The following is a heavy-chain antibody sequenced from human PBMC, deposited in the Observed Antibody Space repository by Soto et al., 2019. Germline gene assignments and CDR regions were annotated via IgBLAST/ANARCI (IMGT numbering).Heavy chain of an antibody. CDR2: INQDGSAK. CDR3: AASTGAPGNA. Sequence: EVQLVESGGGLVQPGGSLRLSCVASGFTFSNFWMSWARQAPGKGLEWVANINQDGSAKYYVPSVRGRVTISRDNAKNSRDLQMNSLRAADAAVYYCAASTGAPGNAWGQGTVVTVSS. J-gene: IGHJ5*02. V-gene: IGHV3-7*01. CDR1: GFTFSNFW. D-gene: IGHD1-26*01.